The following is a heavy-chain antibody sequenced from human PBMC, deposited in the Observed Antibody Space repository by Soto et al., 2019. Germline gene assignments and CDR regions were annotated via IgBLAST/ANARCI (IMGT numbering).Heavy chain of an antibody. Sequence: QVQLVESGGGVVQPGRSLRLSCAASGFTFSSYGMHWVRQAPGKGLEWVSVIWYDGSNKYYADSVKGRFTISRDNSKNTLYLQMNSLRAEYTAVYYCARAPLFKYSSQTPSYAFDIWGQGTMVTVSS. D-gene: IGHD6-13*01. J-gene: IGHJ3*02. V-gene: IGHV3-33*01. CDR2: IWYDGSNK. CDR3: ARAPLFKYSSQTPSYAFDI. CDR1: GFTFSSYG.